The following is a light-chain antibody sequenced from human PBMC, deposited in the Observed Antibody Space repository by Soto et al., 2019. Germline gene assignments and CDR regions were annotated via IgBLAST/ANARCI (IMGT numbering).Light chain of an antibody. J-gene: IGKJ4*01. CDR3: QQYGTSSTT. CDR1: QSVSSSY. V-gene: IGKV3-20*01. Sequence: EIVFTQSPSTLSLSPGERATLSCRASQSVSSSYLAWYQQKPGQAPRLLIYGASSRATGIPDRFSGSGSGTDFTLAISRLEPEDFAVYYCQQYGTSSTTFGGGTKVDIK. CDR2: GAS.